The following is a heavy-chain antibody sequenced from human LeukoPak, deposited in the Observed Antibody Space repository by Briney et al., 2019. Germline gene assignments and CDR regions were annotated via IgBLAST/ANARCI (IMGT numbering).Heavy chain of an antibody. Sequence: GGCLRLSCALFVFTFSNYWMAWVRRAPGKGLEWVANIHRDGSEEYYVDSVRGRFIISRDNAKNSLYLQMNNLRAEDTAVYYCAKHDDGDFDYCGRGTLVTVSS. CDR2: IHRDGSEE. CDR1: VFTFSNYW. V-gene: IGHV3-7*03. D-gene: IGHD1-1*01. CDR3: AKHDDGDFDY. J-gene: IGHJ4*02.